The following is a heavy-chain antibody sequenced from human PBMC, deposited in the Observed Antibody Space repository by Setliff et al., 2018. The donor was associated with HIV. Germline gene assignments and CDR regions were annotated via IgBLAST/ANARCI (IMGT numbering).Heavy chain of an antibody. D-gene: IGHD1-26*01. J-gene: IGHJ4*02. CDR3: ARGRRVGSYDY. V-gene: IGHV7-4-1*02. CDR1: GGTFSSYV. CDR2: ISAGTGNP. Sequence: ASVKVSCKASGGTFSSYVISWVRQAPGQGLEWMGYISAGTGNPTYAQGFTGRFVFYWDTSVRTAYLQINSLEAEDTAVYYCARGRRVGSYDYWGQGALVTVSS.